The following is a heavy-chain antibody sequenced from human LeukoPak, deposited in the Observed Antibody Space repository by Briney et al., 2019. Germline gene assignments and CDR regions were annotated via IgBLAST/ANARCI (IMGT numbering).Heavy chain of an antibody. D-gene: IGHD2-8*01. Sequence: GGSLRLSCAASGYSFSSFGIHWVREAPGKGLEWVAFIRYDGTNTYYAGSVKDRFTISRDNSKNILYLQMKRLRVDDTAVYYCANWCEDRGKFYDYWGQGTLVTVSS. V-gene: IGHV3-30*02. CDR3: ANWCEDRGKFYDY. J-gene: IGHJ4*02. CDR2: IRYDGTNT. CDR1: GYSFSSFG.